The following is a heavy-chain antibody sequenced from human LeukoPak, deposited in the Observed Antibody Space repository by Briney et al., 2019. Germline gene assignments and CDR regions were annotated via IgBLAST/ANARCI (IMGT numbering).Heavy chain of an antibody. D-gene: IGHD5-12*01. CDR1: GFTFSSCS. J-gene: IGHJ4*02. CDR2: ISSSSSYI. CDR3: ARVLGYSGYDLVDY. Sequence: GGSLRLSCAASGFTFSSCSMNWVRQAPGKGLEWVSSISSSSSYIYYADSVKGRFTISRDNAKNSLYLRMNSLRAEDTAVYYCARVLGYSGYDLVDYWGQGTLVTVSS. V-gene: IGHV3-21*01.